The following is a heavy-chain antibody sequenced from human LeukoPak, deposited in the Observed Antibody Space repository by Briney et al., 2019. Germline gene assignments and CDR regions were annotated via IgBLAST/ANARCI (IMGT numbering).Heavy chain of an antibody. Sequence: ASVKVSCKASGYTFTGYYIHWVRQAPGQGLEWMGWINPNSGGTYYAQSFQDRVTMTRDTSISTAYMELSRLRSDDTAVYYCARAALGVWFGEPLGGPTEYWGQGTLVAVSS. D-gene: IGHD3-10*01. V-gene: IGHV1-2*02. CDR1: GYTFTGYY. CDR3: ARAALGVWFGEPLGGPTEY. J-gene: IGHJ4*02. CDR2: INPNSGGT.